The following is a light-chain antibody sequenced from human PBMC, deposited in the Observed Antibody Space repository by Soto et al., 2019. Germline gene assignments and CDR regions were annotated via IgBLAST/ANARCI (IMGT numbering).Light chain of an antibody. J-gene: IGKJ1*01. CDR2: LTS. Sequence: GTLSSFPGDRVTLSCRASQAVNTRLAWYQHKPGQAPRLLIYLTSNRAAGIPARFSGSGSETDFTLTISDVEPEDFAVYYCHQRQSWPRTFGQGTKVDIK. CDR3: HQRQSWPRT. CDR1: QAVNTR. V-gene: IGKV3-11*01.